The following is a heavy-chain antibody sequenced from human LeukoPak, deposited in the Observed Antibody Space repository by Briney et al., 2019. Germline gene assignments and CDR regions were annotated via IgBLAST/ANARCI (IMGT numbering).Heavy chain of an antibody. V-gene: IGHV3-21*01. CDR1: GFTFSSYT. CDR2: ISRSSSYI. J-gene: IGHJ4*02. D-gene: IGHD3-22*01. Sequence: GGSLRLSCAASGFTFSSYTMNWVRQAPGRGLERVSSISRSSSYIYYGGSVKGRFTISRDNAKNSLYLQMNSLRAEDTAVYYCARVAYYDSSGYYPVPFDYWGQGTLVTVSS. CDR3: ARVAYYDSSGYYPVPFDY.